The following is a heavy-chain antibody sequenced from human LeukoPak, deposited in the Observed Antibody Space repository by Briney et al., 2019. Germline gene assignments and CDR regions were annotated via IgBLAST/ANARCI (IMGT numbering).Heavy chain of an antibody. CDR2: IYYSGST. CDR3: ARVTGYMIEDYFDY. CDR1: GGSISSYY. V-gene: IGHV4-59*01. J-gene: IGHJ4*02. Sequence: NPSETLSLTCTVSGGSISSYYWSWIRQPPGKGLEWIGYIYYSGSTNYNPSPKSRVTISVETSKNQFSLKLSSVTAADTAVYYCARVTGYMIEDYFDYWGQGTLVTVSS. D-gene: IGHD3-22*01.